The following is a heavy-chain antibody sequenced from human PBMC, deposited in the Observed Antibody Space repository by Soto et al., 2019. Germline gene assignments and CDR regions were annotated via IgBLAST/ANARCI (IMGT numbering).Heavy chain of an antibody. CDR3: AKGFRVVVPPLPFDY. CDR2: ISGSGGST. D-gene: IGHD2-2*01. Sequence: XGSLRLSCAASGFTFSSYAMSWVRQAPGKGLEWVSAISGSGGSTYYADSVKGRFTISRDNSKNTLYLQMNSLRAEDTAVYYCAKGFRVVVPPLPFDYWGQGTLVTVSS. CDR1: GFTFSSYA. J-gene: IGHJ4*02. V-gene: IGHV3-23*01.